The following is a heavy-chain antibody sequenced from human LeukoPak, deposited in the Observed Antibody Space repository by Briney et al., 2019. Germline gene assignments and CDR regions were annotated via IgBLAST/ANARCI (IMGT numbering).Heavy chain of an antibody. J-gene: IGHJ5*01. V-gene: IGHV4-59*01. Sequence: SETLSLTCAVYGGSFSGYYWSWVRQPPGKGLEWIGYIYYSGSTNYNPSLKSRVTISVDTSKNRVSLKLSSVTAADTAVYFCARTYNWFESWGQGTLVTVSS. CDR3: ARTYNWFES. CDR1: GGSFSGYY. CDR2: IYYSGST.